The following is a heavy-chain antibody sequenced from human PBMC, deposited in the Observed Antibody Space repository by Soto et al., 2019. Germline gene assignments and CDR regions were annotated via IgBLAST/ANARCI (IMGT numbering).Heavy chain of an antibody. V-gene: IGHV4-59*01. J-gene: IGHJ4*02. CDR1: GGSISSYY. CDR2: IYYSGST. Sequence: QVQLQESGPGLVKPSETLSLTCTVSGGSISSYYWSWIRQPPGKGLEWLGYIYYSGSTNYNPSLKSRVTISVDTSKNQFSLKLSSVTAADTAVYYCARDTIPDLHDYWGQGTLVTVSS. D-gene: IGHD3-3*01. CDR3: ARDTIPDLHDY.